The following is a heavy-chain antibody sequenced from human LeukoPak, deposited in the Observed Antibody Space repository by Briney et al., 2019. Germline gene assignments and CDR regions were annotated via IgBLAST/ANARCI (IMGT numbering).Heavy chain of an antibody. CDR1: GFTFSSYW. CDR3: AKGSRGYNPTDDY. J-gene: IGHJ4*02. V-gene: IGHV3-23*01. D-gene: IGHD1-14*01. Sequence: PGGSLRLSCAASGFTFSSYWMHWVRQAPGKGLEWLSAISGSGGSTYYADSVKGRFTISRDNSKNTLYLQMNSLRAEDTAVYYCAKGSRGYNPTDDYWGQGTLVTVSS. CDR2: ISGSGGST.